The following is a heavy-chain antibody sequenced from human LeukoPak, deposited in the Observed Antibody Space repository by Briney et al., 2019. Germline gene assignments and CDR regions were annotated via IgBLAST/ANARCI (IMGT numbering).Heavy chain of an antibody. V-gene: IGHV3-7*03. CDR3: AKDRPIVVVLAAIYYYYYYMDV. CDR1: GFTFSSYW. CDR2: IKRDGSDK. Sequence: GGSLRLSCAASGFTFSSYWMSWVRQAPGKGLEWVANIKRDGSDKYYVGSVEGRFTISRDNSKNTLYLQMNSLRAEDTAVYYCAKDRPIVVVLAAIYYYYYYMDVWGKGTTVTVSS. J-gene: IGHJ6*03. D-gene: IGHD2-2*01.